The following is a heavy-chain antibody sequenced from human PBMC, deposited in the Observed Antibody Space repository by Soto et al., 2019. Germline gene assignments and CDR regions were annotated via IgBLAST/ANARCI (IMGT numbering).Heavy chain of an antibody. CDR2: IIPLYGTM. CDR3: ARVRGIRGGIPSHFGL. Sequence: QAHLAQSGAEVKKPGSSVTVSCKASGGTFNSYGISWVRQAPGQGLDWMGVIIPLYGTMNYAQKFQGRVSRTADKSTSTAYMDLNSLRSDDTAVYYWARVRGIRGGIPSHFGLWGQGTQVTVSS. V-gene: IGHV1-69*06. J-gene: IGHJ4*02. CDR1: GGTFNSYG. D-gene: IGHD3-10*01.